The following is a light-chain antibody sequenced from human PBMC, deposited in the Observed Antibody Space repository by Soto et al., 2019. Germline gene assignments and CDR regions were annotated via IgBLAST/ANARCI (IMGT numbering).Light chain of an antibody. Sequence: QSVLTQPPSASGTPGQRVTISCSGSSSNIGSNTVNWYQQLPGTAPKLLIYSNHQRPSEVPDRFSGSKSGTSASLAISGLQSEDEADYYCAAWDDSLNGPVFGGGTKVTVL. J-gene: IGLJ3*02. CDR1: SSNIGSNT. CDR3: AAWDDSLNGPV. CDR2: SNH. V-gene: IGLV1-44*01.